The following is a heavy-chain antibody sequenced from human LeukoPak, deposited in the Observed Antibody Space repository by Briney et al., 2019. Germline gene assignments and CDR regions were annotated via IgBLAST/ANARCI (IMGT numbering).Heavy chain of an antibody. CDR1: GFTFSTYG. Sequence: GGSLRLSCAASGFTFSTYGMHWVRQAPGKGLEWVSYISSSGSTIYYADSVKGRFTISRDNAKNSLYLQMNSLRAEDTAVYYCARVRGSQTEGYYFDYWGQGTLVTVSS. CDR2: ISSSGSTI. J-gene: IGHJ4*02. D-gene: IGHD1-26*01. CDR3: ARVRGSQTEGYYFDY. V-gene: IGHV3-48*04.